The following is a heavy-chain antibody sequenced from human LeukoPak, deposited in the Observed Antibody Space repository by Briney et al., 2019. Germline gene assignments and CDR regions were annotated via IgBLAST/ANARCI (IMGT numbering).Heavy chain of an antibody. Sequence: PGGSLRLSCAASGFTFRTYSMNWVRQAPGKGLEWVSSITSSSSYIYYADSLKGRFTISRDNSKNTLYLQMNSLRAEDTAVYYCAREFGLITSHWGQGTLVTVSS. CDR1: GFTFRTYS. J-gene: IGHJ1*01. CDR2: ITSSSSYI. D-gene: IGHD3/OR15-3a*01. CDR3: AREFGLITSH. V-gene: IGHV3-21*04.